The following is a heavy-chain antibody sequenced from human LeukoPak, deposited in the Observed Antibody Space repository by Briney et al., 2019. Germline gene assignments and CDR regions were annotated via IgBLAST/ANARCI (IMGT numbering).Heavy chain of an antibody. CDR1: GGSISTDY. V-gene: IGHV4-4*07. J-gene: IGHJ4*02. CDR3: AGDFGY. CDR2: IYTSGST. D-gene: IGHD3-10*01. Sequence: SETLSLTCTFSGGSISTDYWTWIRQPAGKGLEWIRLIYTSGSTNYNPSLKSRVTMSVDTSKNQFSLKLTSVTAADTAVYYCAGDFGYWGQGTLVTVSS.